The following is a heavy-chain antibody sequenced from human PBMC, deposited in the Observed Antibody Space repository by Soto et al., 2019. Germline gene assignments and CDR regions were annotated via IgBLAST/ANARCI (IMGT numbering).Heavy chain of an antibody. D-gene: IGHD3-22*01. CDR3: ERMRSYDSSGYTIDS. CDR2: IDPSDSYT. CDR1: GYNFISYW. Sequence: PGESLKISCKGSGYNFISYWITWVRQMPGKGLEWMGRIDPSDSYTNYGPAFQGHVTISADKSISTAYLQWSSLKASDTAMYYCERMRSYDSSGYTIDSWGQGTLVTVYS. V-gene: IGHV5-10-1*01. J-gene: IGHJ4*02.